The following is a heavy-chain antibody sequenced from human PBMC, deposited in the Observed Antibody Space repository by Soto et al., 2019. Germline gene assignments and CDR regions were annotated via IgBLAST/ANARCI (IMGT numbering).Heavy chain of an antibody. V-gene: IGHV3-30*18. CDR2: ISYDGSNK. Sequence: GGSLRLSCAASGFTFSSYAMHWVRQAPGKGLEWVAVISYDGSNKYYADSVKGRFTISRDNSKTTLYLQMDSLTAEDTGVKYCAKDLPRTITNVRGVIITVYYYYGMDVWGQGTTVTVSS. D-gene: IGHD3-10*01. CDR3: AKDLPRTITNVRGVIITVYYYYGMDV. CDR1: GFTFSSYA. J-gene: IGHJ6*02.